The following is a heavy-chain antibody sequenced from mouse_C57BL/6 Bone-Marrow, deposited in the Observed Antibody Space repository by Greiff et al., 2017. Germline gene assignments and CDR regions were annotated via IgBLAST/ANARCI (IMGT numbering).Heavy chain of an antibody. CDR1: GFTFSSYA. CDR2: ISSGGDYI. V-gene: IGHV5-9-1*02. J-gene: IGHJ4*01. D-gene: IGHD1-2*01. CDR3: TRARREEHGGAMDY. Sequence: EVKLMESGEGLVKPGGSLKLSCAASGFTFSSYAMSWVRQTPEQRLEWVAYISSGGDYIYYADTVKGRFTISRDNARNTLYLQMSSLKSEDTAMYYCTRARREEHGGAMDYWGQGTSVTVSS.